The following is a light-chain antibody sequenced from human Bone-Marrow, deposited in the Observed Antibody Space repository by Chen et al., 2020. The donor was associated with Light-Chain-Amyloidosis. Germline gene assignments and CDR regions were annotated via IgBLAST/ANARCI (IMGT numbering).Light chain of an antibody. CDR3: SSYTSSSTYVV. CDR1: ISDVGGYNY. J-gene: IGLJ2*01. V-gene: IGLV2-14*01. CDR2: DVS. Sequence: QSAMTQPASVSGSPGQSITISCTGTISDVGGYNYVSWYQKHPGKAPKLMIYDVSNRPSGGSNRFSGSKSGNTASLTISGLQAEDEADYYCSSYTSSSTYVVFGGGTKLTVL.